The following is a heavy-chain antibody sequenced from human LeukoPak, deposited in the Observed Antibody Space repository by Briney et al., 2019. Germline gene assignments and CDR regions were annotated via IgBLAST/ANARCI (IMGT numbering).Heavy chain of an antibody. CDR3: ARAETGYRSGWYRGFDY. J-gene: IGHJ4*02. CDR1: GDSMSTYY. CDR2: MYTSGST. Sequence: PSETLSLTCTVSGDSMSTYYWSWIRQPARKGLEWIGRMYTSGSTNYNPSLRSRVTMSLDLSKNQFSLKLSSVTAADTAVYYCARAETGYRSGWYRGFDYWGQGTLVTVSS. D-gene: IGHD6-19*01. V-gene: IGHV4-4*07.